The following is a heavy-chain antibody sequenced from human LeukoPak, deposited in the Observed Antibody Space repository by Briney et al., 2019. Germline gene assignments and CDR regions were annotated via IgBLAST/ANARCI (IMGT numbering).Heavy chain of an antibody. CDR3: ATAGRSPAATLTDFWSGYYTGLDAFDI. CDR1: GYTFTSYD. V-gene: IGHV1-8*01. CDR2: MNPNSGNT. D-gene: IGHD3-3*01. J-gene: IGHJ3*02. Sequence: ASVKVSCKASGYTFTSYDINWVRQATGQGLEWVGWMNPNSGNTGYAQKFQGRVTMTRNTSISTAYMELSSLRSEDTAVYYCATAGRSPAATLTDFWSGYYTGLDAFDIWGQGTMVTVSS.